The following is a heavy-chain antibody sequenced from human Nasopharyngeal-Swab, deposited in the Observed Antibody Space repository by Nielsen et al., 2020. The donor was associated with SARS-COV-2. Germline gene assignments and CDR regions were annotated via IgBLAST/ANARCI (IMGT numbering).Heavy chain of an antibody. V-gene: IGHV4-39*01. J-gene: IGHJ4*02. Sequence: SETLSLTCTVSGGSISSSSYYWGWIRQPPGKGLEWIGSIYHSGSTYYNPSLKSRVTISVDTSKNQFSLKLSSVTAADTAVYYCARISWVWFGEFQYYFDYWGQGTLVTVSS. CDR2: IYHSGST. D-gene: IGHD3-10*01. CDR1: GGSISSSSYY. CDR3: ARISWVWFGEFQYYFDY.